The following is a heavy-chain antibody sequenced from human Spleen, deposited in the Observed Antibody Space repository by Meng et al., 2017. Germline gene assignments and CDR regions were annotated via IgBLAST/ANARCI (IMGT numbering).Heavy chain of an antibody. V-gene: IGHV4-34*01. CDR2: INHSGST. D-gene: IGHD4-11*01. CDR3: ARGPTTMAHDFDY. J-gene: IGHJ4*02. Sequence: VQLLHGADGLLKPSETLSLAWVVSGGSFSDYYWSWIRQPPGKGLEWIGEINHSGSTNYNPSLESRATISVDTSQNNLSLKLSSVTAADSAVYYCARGPTTMAHDFDYWGQGTLVTVSS. CDR1: GGSFSDYY.